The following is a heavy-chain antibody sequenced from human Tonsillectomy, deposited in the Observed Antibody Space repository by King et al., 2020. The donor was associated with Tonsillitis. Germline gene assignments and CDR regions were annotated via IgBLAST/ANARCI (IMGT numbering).Heavy chain of an antibody. Sequence: VQLVESGGGLVHPGGSLRLSCAASGFMFDDCAMHWVRQAPGKGLEWVSGSIWSGGSIGYTDSVKGRFTSSRDNAKNSLYLQMNSLRAEDTALYYCAKGIFGMITPFDYWGQGTLVTVSS. CDR2: SIWSGGSI. CDR3: AKGIFGMITPFDY. CDR1: GFMFDDCA. D-gene: IGHD3-16*01. V-gene: IGHV3-9*01. J-gene: IGHJ4*02.